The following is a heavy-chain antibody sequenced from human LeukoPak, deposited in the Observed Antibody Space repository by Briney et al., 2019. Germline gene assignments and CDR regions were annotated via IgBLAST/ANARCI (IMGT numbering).Heavy chain of an antibody. CDR1: GYTFTSYG. D-gene: IGHD3-10*01. J-gene: IGHJ5*02. Sequence: GASVKASCKASGYTFTSYGISWVRQAPGQGLEWMGWISAYNGNTNYAQKLQGRVTMTTDTSTSTAYMELRSLRSDDTAVYYCARDGGTYYYGSGRDPRFDPWGQGTLVTVSS. CDR3: ARDGGTYYYGSGRDPRFDP. V-gene: IGHV1-18*04. CDR2: ISAYNGNT.